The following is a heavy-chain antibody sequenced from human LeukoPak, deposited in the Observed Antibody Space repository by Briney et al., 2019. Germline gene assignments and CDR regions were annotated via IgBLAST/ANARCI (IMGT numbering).Heavy chain of an antibody. CDR1: GYTFTKYV. CDR2: INAGNGDT. J-gene: IGHJ4*02. V-gene: IGHV1-3*01. D-gene: IGHD2-21*01. CDR3: ARDDCGDTCYPGGY. Sequence: ASVKVSCKASGYTFTKYVVHWVRQAPGQRPEWMRWINAGNGDTKYSQNFQDRVTITRDTSANTAYMELSSLTSEDTALYYCARDDCGDTCYPGGYWGQGTLVTVSS.